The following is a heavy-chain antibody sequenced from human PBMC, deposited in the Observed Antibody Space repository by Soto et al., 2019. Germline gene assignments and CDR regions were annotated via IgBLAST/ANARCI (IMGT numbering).Heavy chain of an antibody. Sequence: GASVKVSCKASGYTFTSYYMHWVRQAPGQGLEWMGIINPSGGSTSYAQKFQGRVTMTRDTSTSTVYMELSSLRSEDTAVYYCARDWRFGELFTYYYYYGMDVWGQGTTVTVSS. CDR3: ARDWRFGELFTYYYYYGMDV. CDR2: INPSGGST. J-gene: IGHJ6*02. CDR1: GYTFTSYY. D-gene: IGHD3-10*01. V-gene: IGHV1-46*01.